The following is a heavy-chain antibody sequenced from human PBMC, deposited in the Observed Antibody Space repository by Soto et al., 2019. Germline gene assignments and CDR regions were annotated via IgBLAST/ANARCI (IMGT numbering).Heavy chain of an antibody. V-gene: IGHV5-51*01. J-gene: IGHJ6*02. Sequence: GESLKNSCKGSGYNFTSYWIGWVRQMPGKGLEWMGIIYPGDSDTRYSPSFQGQVTISADKSISTAYLQWSSLKASDTAMYYCARRDDSSSSAVGMDVWGQGTTVTVSS. CDR2: IYPGDSDT. CDR1: GYNFTSYW. D-gene: IGHD6-6*01. CDR3: ARRDDSSSSAVGMDV.